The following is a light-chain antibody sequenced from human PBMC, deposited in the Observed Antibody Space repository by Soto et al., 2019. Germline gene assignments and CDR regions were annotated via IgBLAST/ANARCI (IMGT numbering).Light chain of an antibody. CDR2: LEGSGSY. CDR1: SGHSSYI. V-gene: IGLV4-60*02. CDR3: ETWDSNTHV. Sequence: QLVLTQSSSASASLGSSVKLTCTLSSGHSSYIIAWHQQQPGKAPRYLMKLEGSGSYNQGSGVPDRFSGSSSGADRYLTIANLQFEDEADYYCETWDSNTHVFGGGTQLTVL. J-gene: IGLJ3*02.